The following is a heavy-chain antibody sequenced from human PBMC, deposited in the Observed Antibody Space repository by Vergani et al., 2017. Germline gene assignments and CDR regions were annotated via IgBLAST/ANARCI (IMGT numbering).Heavy chain of an antibody. D-gene: IGHD2-2*01. J-gene: IGHJ6*03. CDR1: GITFKNAW. CDR2: IYYIGST. CDR3: ARIGRSSTSASSYYYYYYMDV. Sequence: VQVVESGGGLIKPGGSLRLSCVVSGITFKNAWINWVRQAPGKGLEWIGYIYYIGSTNYNPSLKSRVTISVDTSKNQFSLKLSSVTAADTAVYYCARIGRSSTSASSYYYYYYMDVWGKGTTVTVSS. V-gene: IGHV4-59*01.